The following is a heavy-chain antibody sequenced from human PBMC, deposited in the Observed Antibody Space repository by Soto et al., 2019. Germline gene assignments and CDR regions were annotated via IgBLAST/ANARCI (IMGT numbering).Heavy chain of an antibody. D-gene: IGHD4-17*01. CDR2: IYYSGST. Sequence: SETLSLTCTVSGGSISSYYWSWIRQPPGKGLEWIGYIYYSGSTNYNPSLKSRVTISVDTSKNQFSLKLSSVTAADTAVYYCARFDRGWDYGDSGHYFDYWGQGTLVTVSS. CDR1: GGSISSYY. CDR3: ARFDRGWDYGDSGHYFDY. V-gene: IGHV4-59*08. J-gene: IGHJ4*02.